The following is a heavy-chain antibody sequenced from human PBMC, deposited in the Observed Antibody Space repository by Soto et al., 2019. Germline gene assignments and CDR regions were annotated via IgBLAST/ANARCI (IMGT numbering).Heavy chain of an antibody. Sequence: PSETLSLTCAVYGGSFSGYYWSWIRQPPGKGLEWIGEINHSGSTNYNPSLKSRVTISVDTSKNQFSLKLSSVTAADTAVYYCARGRKQLVQGRWFDPWGQGTLVTVSS. J-gene: IGHJ5*02. CDR3: ARGRKQLVQGRWFDP. CDR2: INHSGST. V-gene: IGHV4-34*01. CDR1: GGSFSGYY. D-gene: IGHD6-13*01.